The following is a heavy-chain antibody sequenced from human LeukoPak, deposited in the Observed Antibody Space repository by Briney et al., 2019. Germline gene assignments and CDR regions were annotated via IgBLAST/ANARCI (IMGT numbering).Heavy chain of an antibody. D-gene: IGHD5-24*01. Sequence: PGGSLRLSCAASGFTFDDYAMHWVRQAPGKGLEWVSLISWDGGSTYYADSVKGRFTISRDNSKNSLYLQMNSLRAEDTAVYYCAKDPLVGWVEMATMGAFDIWGQGTMVTVSS. V-gene: IGHV3-43D*03. CDR3: AKDPLVGWVEMATMGAFDI. CDR1: GFTFDDYA. CDR2: ISWDGGST. J-gene: IGHJ3*02.